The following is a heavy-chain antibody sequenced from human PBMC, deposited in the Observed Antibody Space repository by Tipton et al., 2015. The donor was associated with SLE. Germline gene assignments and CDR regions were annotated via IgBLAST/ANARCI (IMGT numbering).Heavy chain of an antibody. CDR3: VRGNRAEEELDL. CDR2: IYYSGGT. Sequence: TLSLTCTVSGGSISSYYWSWIRQPPGKGLEWIGYIYYSGGTNYNPSLKSRVTISVDTSKNQFSLNLRSVTAADTAVYFCVRGNRAEEELDLWGQGTLVTVSS. CDR1: GGSISSYY. V-gene: IGHV4-59*01. D-gene: IGHD1-1*01. J-gene: IGHJ4*02.